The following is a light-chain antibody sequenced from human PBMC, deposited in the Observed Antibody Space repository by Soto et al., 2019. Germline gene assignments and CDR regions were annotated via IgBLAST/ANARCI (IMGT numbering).Light chain of an antibody. CDR2: EVT. Sequence: QSVLTQPASVSGSPGQSIAISCTGTRSDVGVYNYVSWYQQHPGKAPKLMISEVTNRPSGVSDRFSGSKSGNTASLTISALQAEDEADYYCSSFTSRFTFVFGSGTKVTVL. CDR1: RSDVGVYNY. CDR3: SSFTSRFTFV. V-gene: IGLV2-14*01. J-gene: IGLJ1*01.